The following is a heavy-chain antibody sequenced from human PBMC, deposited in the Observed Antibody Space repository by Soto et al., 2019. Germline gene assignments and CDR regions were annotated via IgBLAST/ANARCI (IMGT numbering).Heavy chain of an antibody. CDR3: EGWGSGSYYATETNWFDP. J-gene: IGHJ5*02. CDR1: GGTFSSYT. V-gene: IGHV1-69*02. CDR2: IIPILGIS. D-gene: IGHD3-10*01. Sequence: QVQLVQSGAEVKKPGSSVKVSCKASGGTFSSYTISWVRQAPGQGLDWMGRIIPILGISNYAQKVQGRVTITADKATSTAYMELSSLRAEDTAVYYCEGWGSGSYYATETNWFDPWGQGTLVTVSS.